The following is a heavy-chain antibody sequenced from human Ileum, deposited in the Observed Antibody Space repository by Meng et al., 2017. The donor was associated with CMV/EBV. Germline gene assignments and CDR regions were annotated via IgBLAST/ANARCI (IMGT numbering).Heavy chain of an antibody. CDR3: ARYTSTYRDY. D-gene: IGHD1-26*01. CDR1: RFTCDSTR. V-gene: IGHV3-21*06. J-gene: IGHJ4*02. CDR2: ITRGSSI. Sequence: GGLVMPVVSLRVSVAALRFTCDSTRMNSGCNAPGRGREWESSITRGSSIFYVDSVKGPFTISRDNAKNLFFLQMDSLRADDTAVYYCARYTSTYRDYWGQGTLVTVSS.